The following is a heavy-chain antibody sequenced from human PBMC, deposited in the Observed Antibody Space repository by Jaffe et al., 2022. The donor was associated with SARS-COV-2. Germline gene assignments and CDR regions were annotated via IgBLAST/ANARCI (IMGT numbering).Heavy chain of an antibody. CDR3: VGDVGWLPRY. V-gene: IGHV3-7*03. J-gene: IGHJ4*02. CDR1: GFTFSTYW. D-gene: IGHD5-12*01. Sequence: EVQLVESGGGLVQPGGSLRLSCAASGFTFSTYWMNWVRQAPGKGLEWVANINQDGSAKNYVDSAKGRFAISRDNAKNSLYLQMNSLRDEDAAVYYCVGDVGWLPRYWGQGTLVTVSS. CDR2: INQDGSAK.